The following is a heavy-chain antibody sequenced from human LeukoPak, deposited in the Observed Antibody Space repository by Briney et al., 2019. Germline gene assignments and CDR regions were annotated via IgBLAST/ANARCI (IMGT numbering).Heavy chain of an antibody. CDR2: GNPSGGRR. V-gene: IGHV1-46*01. D-gene: IGHD3-16*01. Sequence: ASVKVSCKASGYIFTSCSIHWGRQAPGQGLELKGVGNPSGGRRSYAQKFQGRGTMTRDTSTSAAYLELSNLPPHAPAVYSCGRALGAIPWTSWLAVDSWGQGTLVTVSS. CDR1: GYIFTSCS. CDR3: GRALGAIPWTSWLAVDS. J-gene: IGHJ4*02.